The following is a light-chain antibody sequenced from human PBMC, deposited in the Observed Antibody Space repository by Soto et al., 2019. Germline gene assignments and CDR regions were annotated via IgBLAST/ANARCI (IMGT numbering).Light chain of an antibody. J-gene: IGLJ1*01. V-gene: IGLV1-44*01. Sequence: QSVLTQPPSASATPGQRVTISCSGSGSNIGSNAVHWYQQLPGTAPKLLIYLNDQRPSGVPDRFSGSKSGTSASLAISGLQSEDEGDYYCAAWDDSLLAVFGTGTKLTVL. CDR1: GSNIGSNA. CDR2: LND. CDR3: AAWDDSLLAV.